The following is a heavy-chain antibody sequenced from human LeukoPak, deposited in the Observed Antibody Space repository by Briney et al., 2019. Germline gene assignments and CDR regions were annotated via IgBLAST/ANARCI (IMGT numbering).Heavy chain of an antibody. Sequence: ASVKVSCKASGYTFTSYDINWVRQATGQGFEWMRWMNPNSGNTGYAQKFQGRVTMTRNTSISTVYMELSSLRSEDTAVYYCARVRSYYDSSGYYTTLEYWGQGTLVTVSS. CDR3: ARVRSYYDSSGYYTTLEY. V-gene: IGHV1-8*01. J-gene: IGHJ4*02. D-gene: IGHD3-22*01. CDR1: GYTFTSYD. CDR2: MNPNSGNT.